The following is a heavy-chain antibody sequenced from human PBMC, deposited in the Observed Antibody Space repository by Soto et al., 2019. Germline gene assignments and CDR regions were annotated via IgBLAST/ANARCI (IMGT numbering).Heavy chain of an antibody. J-gene: IGHJ4*02. CDR2: IWYDGSNK. D-gene: IGHD1-20*01. CDR3: ARGGITGTGVILDY. CDR1: GFTFSSYG. Sequence: PGGSLRLSCAASGFTFSSYGMHWVRQAPGKGLEWVAVIWYDGSNKYYADSVKGRFTISRDNSKNTLYLQMNSLRAEDTAVYYWARGGITGTGVILDYWGQGTLVTVSS. V-gene: IGHV3-33*01.